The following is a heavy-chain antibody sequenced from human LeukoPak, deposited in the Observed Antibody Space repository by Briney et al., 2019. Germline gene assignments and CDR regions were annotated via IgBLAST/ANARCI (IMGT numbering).Heavy chain of an antibody. CDR3: ARRSGLRPDY. CDR1: GGSFSGYY. V-gene: IGHV4-31*11. CDR2: IYYSGST. Sequence: SETLSLTCAFYGGSFSGYYWSWIRQHPGKGLEWIGYIYYSGSTYYNPSLKSRVTISVDTSKNQFSLKLSSVTAADTAVYYCARRSGLRPDYWGQGTLVTVSS. J-gene: IGHJ4*02. D-gene: IGHD3-10*01.